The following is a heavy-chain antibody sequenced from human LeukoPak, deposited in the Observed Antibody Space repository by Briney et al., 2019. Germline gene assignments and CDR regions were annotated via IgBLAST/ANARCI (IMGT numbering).Heavy chain of an antibody. Sequence: GESLKISCKGSGYSFTSYWIGWVRQMPGKGLEWMGIIYPGDSDTRYSPSFQGQVTFSADKSISTAYLHWSSLKASDTAMYFCARRSVLTQLDAFDVWGQGTTVTVSS. CDR1: GYSFTSYW. D-gene: IGHD2-8*01. CDR2: IYPGDSDT. J-gene: IGHJ3*01. V-gene: IGHV5-51*01. CDR3: ARRSVLTQLDAFDV.